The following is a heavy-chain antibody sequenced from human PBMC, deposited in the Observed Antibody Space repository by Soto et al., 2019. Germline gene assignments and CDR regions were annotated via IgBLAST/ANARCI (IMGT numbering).Heavy chain of an antibody. CDR1: GFTFSSYA. Sequence: AGGSLRLSCAASGFTFSSYAMSWVRQAPGKGLEWVSAISGSGGSTYYADSVKGRFTISRDNSKNTLYLQMNSLRAEDTAVYYCAKVPDRGAAGTLSSLFDYWCQGTLVTVSS. CDR3: AKVPDRGAAGTLSSLFDY. D-gene: IGHD6-13*01. V-gene: IGHV3-23*01. CDR2: ISGSGGST. J-gene: IGHJ4*02.